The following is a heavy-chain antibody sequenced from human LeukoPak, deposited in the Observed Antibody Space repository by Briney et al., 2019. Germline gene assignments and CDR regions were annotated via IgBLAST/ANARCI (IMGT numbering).Heavy chain of an antibody. J-gene: IGHJ5*02. D-gene: IGHD1-14*01. CDR1: CGSISGHY. Sequence: SETLSPTCTVSCGSISGHYWSWIRQSPGRGLEWIGNIWTSGITKYNPSLNSRVSISIDTSKNQFSPKVSSMTAADTAVYYCARQAQDGSDNYFDPWGQGTLVTVSS. CDR3: ARQAQDGSDNYFDP. V-gene: IGHV4-4*09. CDR2: IWTSGIT.